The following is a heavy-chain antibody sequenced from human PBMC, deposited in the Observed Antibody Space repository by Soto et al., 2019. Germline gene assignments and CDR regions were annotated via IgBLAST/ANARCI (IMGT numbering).Heavy chain of an antibody. J-gene: IGHJ4*02. CDR3: ASGRGYFDY. Sequence: SETLSLTCTVSGASIRTHDLYWSWIRQPPGKGLEWIGFVHSLVSTSYSPSLMNRATISVDTSKNQFSLTLRSVTAADTAVYYCASGRGYFDYWGRGTLVTVSS. D-gene: IGHD1-26*01. V-gene: IGHV4-30-4*01. CDR1: GASIRTHDLY. CDR2: VHSLVST.